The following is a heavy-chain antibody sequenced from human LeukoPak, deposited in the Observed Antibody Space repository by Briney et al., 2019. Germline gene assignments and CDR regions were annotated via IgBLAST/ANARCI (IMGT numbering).Heavy chain of an antibody. Sequence: SETLSLTCTVSGGSISSGSYYWSWIRQPAGKGLEWIGRIYTSGSTNYNPSLKSRVTISVDTSKNQFSLKLSSVTAADTAVYYCAREFWYSSSYYYYCYYMDVWGKGTTVTVSS. V-gene: IGHV4-61*02. CDR1: GGSISSGSYY. CDR2: IYTSGST. J-gene: IGHJ6*03. CDR3: AREFWYSSSYYYYCYYMDV. D-gene: IGHD6-6*01.